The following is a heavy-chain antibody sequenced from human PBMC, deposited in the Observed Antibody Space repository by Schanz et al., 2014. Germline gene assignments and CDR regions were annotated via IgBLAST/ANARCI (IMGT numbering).Heavy chain of an antibody. V-gene: IGHV1-46*01. Sequence: QVQLVQSGAEVKKPGSSVKVSCKASGGTFSTYTISWVRQAPGQGLEWMGMINPSGGSTTYAQKFQGRVTMTRDTSTSTVYMELSSLRSDDTAVYYCARGGYSSGWYDRDIAHFDDWGQGTLVTVSS. J-gene: IGHJ4*02. CDR2: INPSGGST. D-gene: IGHD6-19*01. CDR1: GGTFSTYT. CDR3: ARGGYSSGWYDRDIAHFDD.